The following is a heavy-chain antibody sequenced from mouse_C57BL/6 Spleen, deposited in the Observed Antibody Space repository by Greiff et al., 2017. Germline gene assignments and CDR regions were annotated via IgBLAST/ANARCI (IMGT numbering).Heavy chain of an antibody. D-gene: IGHD2-3*01. CDR1: GYTFPSYW. CDR2: IDPSDSYT. CDR3: ARADGYYAMDY. J-gene: IGHJ4*01. Sequence: QVQLQQPGAELVRPGTSVKLFCKASGYTFPSYWMHRGKQRPGQGLEWIGVIDPSDSYTNYNQKFKGKATLTVDTSSSTAYMQLSSLTSEDSAVYYCARADGYYAMDYWGQGTSVTVSS. V-gene: IGHV1-59*01.